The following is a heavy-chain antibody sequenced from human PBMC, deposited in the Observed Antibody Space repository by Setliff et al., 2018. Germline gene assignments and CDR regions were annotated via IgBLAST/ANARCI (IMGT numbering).Heavy chain of an antibody. D-gene: IGHD3-3*01. CDR3: ARGGGQIHYDFWSGYFSDPQPNYYYYYMDV. V-gene: IGHV1-8*03. CDR1: GYTFTSYD. J-gene: IGHJ6*03. CDR2: MNPNSGNT. Sequence: GASVKVSCKASGYTFTSYDTNWVRQATGQGLEWMGWMNPNSGNTGYAQKFQGRVTITRNTSISTAYMELSSLRSEDTAVYYCARGGGQIHYDFWSGYFSDPQPNYYYYYMDVWGKGTTVTVSS.